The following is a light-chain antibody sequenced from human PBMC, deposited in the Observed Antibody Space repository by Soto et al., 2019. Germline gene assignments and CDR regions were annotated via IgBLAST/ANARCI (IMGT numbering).Light chain of an antibody. CDR1: QSISTW. V-gene: IGKV1-5*03. CDR3: QQYKAYSWT. Sequence: DIQMTQSPSTLSASIGDRVTITCRASQSISTWLAWYRQKPGEAPKLLIYHASNLENGVPSRFSGSGSGTEFTLTISSLQPDDFATYYCQQYKAYSWTFGPGTRVEI. CDR2: HAS. J-gene: IGKJ1*01.